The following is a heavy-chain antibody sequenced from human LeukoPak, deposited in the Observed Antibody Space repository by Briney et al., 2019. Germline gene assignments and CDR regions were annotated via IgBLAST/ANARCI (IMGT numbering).Heavy chain of an antibody. CDR1: GFTFSDYD. Sequence: QPGGSLRLSCAASGFTFSDYDMHWVRQATGKGLEWVSAIGTAGDTYYTGSVKGRFTISRENATNSLYLQMNSLRAGDTAVYYCVRVAKERVGGVYYFDYWGQGTPVTVSS. D-gene: IGHD1-1*01. CDR2: IGTAGDT. J-gene: IGHJ4*02. CDR3: VRVAKERVGGVYYFDY. V-gene: IGHV3-13*01.